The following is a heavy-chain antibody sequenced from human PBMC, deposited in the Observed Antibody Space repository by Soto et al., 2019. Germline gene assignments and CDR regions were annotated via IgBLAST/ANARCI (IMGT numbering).Heavy chain of an antibody. CDR3: EAEMTFGKLSVV. CDR2: IFPKFGTT. Sequence: QVQLVQSGAEVKKPGSSVKVSCKASGDTDTNYVISWVRQAPGQGLEWMGGIFPKFGTTYSAQKLQDRLTITADESMSTVHMQLSSLRLDDTAVYYCEAEMTFGKLSVVWGQGTTVTVSS. CDR1: GDTDTNYV. J-gene: IGHJ6*02. V-gene: IGHV1-69*01. D-gene: IGHD3-16*02.